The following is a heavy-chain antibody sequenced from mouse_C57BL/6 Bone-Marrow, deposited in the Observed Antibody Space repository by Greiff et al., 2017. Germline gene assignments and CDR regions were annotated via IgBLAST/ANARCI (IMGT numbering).Heavy chain of an antibody. D-gene: IGHD1-1*01. CDR2: ISDGGSYT. CDR3: ARDGSSFDY. J-gene: IGHJ2*01. V-gene: IGHV5-4*03. Sequence: EVKVVESGGGLVKPGGSLKLSCAASGFTFSSYAMSWVRQTPETRLEWVATISDGGSYTYYPDNVKGRFTISRDNTKKNLYMKMSHLKSEDTAKYYCARDGSSFDYWGQGTTRTVSS. CDR1: GFTFSSYA.